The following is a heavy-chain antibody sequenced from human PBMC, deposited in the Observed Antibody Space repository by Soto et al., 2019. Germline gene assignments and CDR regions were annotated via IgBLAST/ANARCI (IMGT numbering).Heavy chain of an antibody. CDR1: GFPFSSYS. J-gene: IGHJ5*02. D-gene: IGHD3-10*01. CDR2: ISSSSSYI. CDR3: GRVFEGGYYGSGSYYLNTWFDH. V-gene: IGHV3-21*01. Sequence: EVQLVESGGGLVKPGGSLRLSCAASGFPFSSYSMNWVRQAPGKGLEWVSSISSSSSYIYYADSVKGRLTISRDHAKKSLYMKINGLRAEDTAVYYCGRVFEGGYYGSGSYYLNTWFDHWGQGTLVTVSS.